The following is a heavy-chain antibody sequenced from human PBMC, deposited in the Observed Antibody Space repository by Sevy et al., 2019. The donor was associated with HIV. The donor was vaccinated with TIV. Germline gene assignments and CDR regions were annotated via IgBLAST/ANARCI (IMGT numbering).Heavy chain of an antibody. J-gene: IGHJ6*03. CDR3: ARDRAGAHYYCSGTYYNYYDMDV. CDR1: GGSISSYY. CDR2: IYYSGST. V-gene: IGHV4-59*01. D-gene: IGHD3-10*01. Sequence: SETLSLTCTVSGGSISSYYWSWIRQPPGKGLEWIGYIYYSGSTNYNPSLKSRVTISVDTSKNQFSLKLSSVTAADTAVYYCARDRAGAHYYCSGTYYNYYDMDVWGKGTTVTVSS.